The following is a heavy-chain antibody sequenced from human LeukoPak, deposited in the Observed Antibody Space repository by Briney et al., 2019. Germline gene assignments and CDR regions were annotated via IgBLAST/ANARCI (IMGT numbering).Heavy chain of an antibody. CDR3: AELNGRINWFDP. CDR1: GFSFYTYD. D-gene: IGHD1-1*01. CDR2: ITAGGRGAT. J-gene: IGHJ5*02. V-gene: IGHV3-23*01. Sequence: GESLKISCAASGFSFYTYDMSWVRQAPGKGLEWVSTITAGGRGATYYADSVKGRFTMSRDRSSKTLSLQMNRLGVGDTGVYYCAELNGRINWFDPWGQGTLVTVSS.